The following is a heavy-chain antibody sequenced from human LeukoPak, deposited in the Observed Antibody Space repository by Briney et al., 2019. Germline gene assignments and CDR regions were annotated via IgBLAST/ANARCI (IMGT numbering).Heavy chain of an antibody. CDR2: ISSSSSTI. V-gene: IGHV3-48*01. D-gene: IGHD3-3*01. J-gene: IGHJ4*02. CDR1: GFAFSSYS. Sequence: PGGSLRLSCAASGFAFSSYSMNWVRQAPGKGLEWVSYISSSSSTIYYADSVKGRFTISRDNAKNSLCLQMNSLRAEDTAVYYCARFFREWLYNFDYWGQGTLVTVSS. CDR3: ARFFREWLYNFDY.